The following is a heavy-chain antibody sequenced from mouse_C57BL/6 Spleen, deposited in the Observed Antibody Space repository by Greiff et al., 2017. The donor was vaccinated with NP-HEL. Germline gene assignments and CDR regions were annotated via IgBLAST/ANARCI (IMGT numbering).Heavy chain of an antibody. CDR3: ARRGYEYDGRHSGFAY. CDR2: IYPGSGST. CDR1: GYTFTSYW. V-gene: IGHV1-55*01. D-gene: IGHD2-4*01. Sequence: QVQLQQPGAELVKPGASVKMSCKASGYTFTSYWITWVKQRPGQGLEWIGDIYPGSGSTNYNEKFKSKATLTVDTSSSTAYLQLSSLTSEDSAVYYCARRGYEYDGRHSGFAYWGQGTLVTVSA. J-gene: IGHJ3*01.